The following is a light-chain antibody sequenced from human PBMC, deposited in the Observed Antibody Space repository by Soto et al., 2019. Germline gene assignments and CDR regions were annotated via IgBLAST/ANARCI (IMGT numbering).Light chain of an antibody. Sequence: QSVLTQPASVSGSPGQSITISCTGTSSDIGAFTFVSWYQQHPGKVPKLMIFDVNRRPSGVSDRFSGSKSGNTASLTISGLQAEDEGDYYCSSYTSSSTQVFGSGTKVTV. CDR3: SSYTSSSTQV. J-gene: IGLJ1*01. V-gene: IGLV2-14*03. CDR1: SSDIGAFTF. CDR2: DVN.